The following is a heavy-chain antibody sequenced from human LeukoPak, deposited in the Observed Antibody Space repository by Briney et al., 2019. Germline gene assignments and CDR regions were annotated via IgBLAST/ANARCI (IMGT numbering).Heavy chain of an antibody. CDR2: IRYDGSNK. Sequence: GGSLRLSCAASGFTFNSYGMHWVRQAPGKGLEWVSFIRYDGSNKYYADSVKGRFTISRDNSKNSLYLQMNSLRAEDTAVYYCARDRVVVWGFDYWGQGTLVTVSS. CDR1: GFTFNSYG. J-gene: IGHJ4*02. D-gene: IGHD2-15*01. CDR3: ARDRVVVWGFDY. V-gene: IGHV3-30*02.